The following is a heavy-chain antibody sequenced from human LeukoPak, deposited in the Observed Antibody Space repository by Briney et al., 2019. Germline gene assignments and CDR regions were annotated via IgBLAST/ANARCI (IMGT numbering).Heavy chain of an antibody. CDR2: ISSGGDTK. D-gene: IGHD3-22*01. V-gene: IGHV3-48*01. CDR3: AREGFYSDSSGYYKKFDY. CDR1: GFTFRSYS. J-gene: IGHJ4*02. Sequence: GGTLRLSCAASGFTFRSYSINWVRQAPGKGLEWVSYISSGGDTKYSADSVRGRFTISRDNAKNSLYLHMKSLRAEDTAVYYCAREGFYSDSSGYYKKFDYWGQGTLVTVSS.